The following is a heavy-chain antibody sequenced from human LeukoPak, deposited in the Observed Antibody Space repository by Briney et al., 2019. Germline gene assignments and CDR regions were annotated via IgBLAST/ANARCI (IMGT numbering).Heavy chain of an antibody. Sequence: ASVKVSCKASGYTFTGYHIHWVRQAPGQGLEWMGRINPYSGDTNFAQKFQGKVTMTRDTSITTAYMDLSSLTPDDTAVYFCARDQGSLTRSWYTGYWGQGTQVTVSS. CDR2: INPYSGDT. J-gene: IGHJ4*02. V-gene: IGHV1-2*06. D-gene: IGHD6-13*01. CDR3: ARDQGSLTRSWYTGY. CDR1: GYTFTGYH.